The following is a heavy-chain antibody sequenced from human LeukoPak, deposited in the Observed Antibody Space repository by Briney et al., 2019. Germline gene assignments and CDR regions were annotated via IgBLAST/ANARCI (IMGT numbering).Heavy chain of an antibody. V-gene: IGHV4-59*11. J-gene: IGHJ2*01. D-gene: IGHD4-11*01. Sequence: SETLSLTCTVSGGSISSHYWSWIRQPPGKGLEWIGYIYYSGSTNYNPSLKSRGTISVDTSKNQFSLKLSYVTAEAPAVYYCAGRPLDYSSEYWYLHLWGRGTLVTVSS. CDR2: IYYSGST. CDR3: AGRPLDYSSEYWYLHL. CDR1: GGSISSHY.